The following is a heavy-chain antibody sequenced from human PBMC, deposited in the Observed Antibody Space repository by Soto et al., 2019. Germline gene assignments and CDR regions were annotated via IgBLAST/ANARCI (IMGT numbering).Heavy chain of an antibody. CDR3: ARGHIVATILDY. J-gene: IGHJ4*02. Sequence: GGSLRLSCAASGFIFSNYEMSWVRQAPGKGLEWVSYIDHSGTTIYYADSVKGRFTISRDNAKNSLFLQMNSLRAEDTAVYYCARGHIVATILDYWGQGKLVTVSS. CDR1: GFIFSNYE. CDR2: IDHSGTTI. D-gene: IGHD5-12*01. V-gene: IGHV3-48*03.